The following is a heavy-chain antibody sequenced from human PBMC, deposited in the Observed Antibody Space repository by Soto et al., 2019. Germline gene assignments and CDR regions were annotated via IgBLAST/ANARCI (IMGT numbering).Heavy chain of an antibody. CDR3: ARREQQLGYFDY. CDR2: IIPIFGTA. CDR1: GGTFSSYA. Sequence: ASVKVSCKASGGTFSSYAISWVRQAPGQGLEWMGGIIPIFGTANYAQKFQGRVTITADESTSTAYMELSSLRSEDTAVYYCARREQQLGYFDYWGQGTLVTVSS. V-gene: IGHV1-69*13. D-gene: IGHD6-13*01. J-gene: IGHJ4*02.